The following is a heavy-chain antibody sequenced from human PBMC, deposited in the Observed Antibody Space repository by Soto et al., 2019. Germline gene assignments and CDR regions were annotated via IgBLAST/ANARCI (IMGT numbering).Heavy chain of an antibody. J-gene: IGHJ4*02. CDR3: VRDRGAYRDY. D-gene: IGHD1-26*01. V-gene: IGHV3-74*01. CDR2: IRGDGTGA. Sequence: EMQLVESGGGLVQPGGSLRLSCAASGFSFSSYRMHWFRQTPEKGLMWLSRIRGDGTGAAYADSVKGRFTISRDNAKNTLYLQINSLRAEDTAVYYCVRDRGAYRDYWGQGALVTVSS. CDR1: GFSFSSYR.